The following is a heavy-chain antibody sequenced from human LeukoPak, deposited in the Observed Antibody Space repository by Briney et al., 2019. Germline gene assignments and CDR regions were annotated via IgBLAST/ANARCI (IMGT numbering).Heavy chain of an antibody. CDR1: GGSFSGYY. CDR2: INHSGST. D-gene: IGHD3-16*02. J-gene: IGHJ5*02. Sequence: SETLSLTCAVYGGSFSGYYWSWIRQPPGKGLEWIGEINHSGSTNYNPSLKSRVTISVDTSKNQFSLKLSSVTAADTAVYYCARSQGYDYVWGSYRWRLNWFDPWGQGTLVIVSS. V-gene: IGHV4-34*01. CDR3: ARSQGYDYVWGSYRWRLNWFDP.